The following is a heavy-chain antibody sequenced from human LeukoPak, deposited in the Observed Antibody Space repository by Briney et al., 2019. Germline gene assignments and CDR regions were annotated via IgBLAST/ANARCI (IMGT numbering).Heavy chain of an antibody. V-gene: IGHV3-11*04. CDR1: GFTFSDCD. CDR2: ISSSGSTI. Sequence: GGSLRLSCAASGFTFSDCDMSWIRPAPGKGREWVSYISSSGSTIYYADSVKGRFTISRDNAKNSLYLQMNSLRAEDTAVYYCARGYYGSGSSLDYWGQGTLVTVSS. J-gene: IGHJ4*02. CDR3: ARGYYGSGSSLDY. D-gene: IGHD3-10*01.